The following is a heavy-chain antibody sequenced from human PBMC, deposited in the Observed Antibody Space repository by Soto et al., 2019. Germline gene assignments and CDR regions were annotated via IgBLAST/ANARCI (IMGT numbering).Heavy chain of an antibody. D-gene: IGHD4-17*01. V-gene: IGHV3-30-3*01. CDR3: ARKAPRFYYYYGMDV. J-gene: IGHJ6*02. Sequence: QVQLVESGGGVVQPGRSLRLSCAASGFTFSSYAMHWVRQAPGKGLEWVAVISYDGSNKYNADSVKGRFTISRDNSKNTLYLQMNSLRAEDTAVYYCARKAPRFYYYYGMDVWGQGTTVTVSS. CDR1: GFTFSSYA. CDR2: ISYDGSNK.